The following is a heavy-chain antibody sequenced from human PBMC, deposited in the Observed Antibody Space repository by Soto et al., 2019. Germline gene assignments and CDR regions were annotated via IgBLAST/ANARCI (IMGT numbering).Heavy chain of an antibody. D-gene: IGHD6-19*01. V-gene: IGHV3-11*01. J-gene: IGHJ5*02. CDR2: ISSSGSTI. Sequence: GGSLRLSCAASGFTFSDYYMSWIRQAPGKGLEWVSYISSSGSTIYYADSVKGRFTISRDNAKNSLYLQMNSLRAEDTAVYYCARDVSQWPLRTHWFDPWGQGTLVTVS. CDR1: GFTFSDYY. CDR3: ARDVSQWPLRTHWFDP.